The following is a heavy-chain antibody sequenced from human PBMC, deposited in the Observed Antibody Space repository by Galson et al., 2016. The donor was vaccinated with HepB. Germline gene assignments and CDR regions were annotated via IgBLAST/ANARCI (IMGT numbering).Heavy chain of an antibody. CDR3: ARDRTVTTLLHY. Sequence: SVKASCKASGYIFSNYHLHWVRQAPGQGLEWMGAINPSDITTNCAQKFQGRVTMTSDTATSTVYMELSRLRSDDTAVYYCARDRTVTTLLHYWGQGTLVTVSS. CDR2: INPSDITT. CDR1: GYIFSNYH. J-gene: IGHJ4*02. D-gene: IGHD4-17*01. V-gene: IGHV1-46*03.